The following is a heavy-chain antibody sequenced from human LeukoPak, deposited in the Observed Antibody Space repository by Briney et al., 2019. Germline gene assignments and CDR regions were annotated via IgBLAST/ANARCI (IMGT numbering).Heavy chain of an antibody. CDR1: GASISSGGYY. Sequence: SETLSLTCAVSGASISSGGYYWTWIRQHPEKGLEWIGFIYFSGSTHYNPSLKSRVTISIDTSKNQFSLKLSSVTAADTAVYYCASRYCGGGSCYFYFDFWGQGTLVTVSS. V-gene: IGHV4-31*11. J-gene: IGHJ4*02. CDR3: ASRYCGGGSCYFYFDF. D-gene: IGHD2-15*01. CDR2: IYFSGST.